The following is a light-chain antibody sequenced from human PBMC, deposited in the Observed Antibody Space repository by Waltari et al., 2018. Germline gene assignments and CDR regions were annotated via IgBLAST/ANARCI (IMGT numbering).Light chain of an antibody. V-gene: IGKV4-1*01. J-gene: IGKJ4*01. CDR1: QSVLYSSNNTNY. Sequence: DIVMTQSPASLAVSLGERATITSKPSQSVLYSSNNTNYLAWYQQKPGQPPKLLIYWASTRESGVPDRFSDSGSGTDFTLTISSLQAEDFAVYYCQQRSKWPPELTFGGGTKVEIK. CDR3: QQRSKWPPELT. CDR2: WAS.